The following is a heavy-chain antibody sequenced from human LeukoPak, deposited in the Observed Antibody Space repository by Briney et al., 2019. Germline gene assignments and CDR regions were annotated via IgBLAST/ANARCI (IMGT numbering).Heavy chain of an antibody. CDR3: ARGYCSGGGCYFAY. V-gene: IGHV1-2*07. D-gene: IGHD2-15*01. CDR2: IIPNSGGT. CDR1: GYTFTGYF. J-gene: IGHJ4*02. Sequence: ASVKVSCKASGYTFTGYFMHWVRQAPGQGLEWMGWIIPNSGGTNYAHNFQGRIPMTSDTSISTAYLELSRLRSDDTAVYYCARGYCSGGGCYFAYWGQGTLVTVSS.